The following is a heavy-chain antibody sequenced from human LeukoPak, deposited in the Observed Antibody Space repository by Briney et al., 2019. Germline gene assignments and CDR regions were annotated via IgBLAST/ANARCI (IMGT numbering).Heavy chain of an antibody. CDR3: ARDYEYNWNDE. D-gene: IGHD3-3*01. Sequence: SVKVSCKVSGGTFSSYAISWVRQAPGQGLEWMGRIIPILGIANYAQKFQGRVTITADKSTSTAYMELSSLRSEDTAVYYCARDYEYNWNDEWGQGTLVTVSS. CDR2: IIPILGIA. J-gene: IGHJ5*02. V-gene: IGHV1-69*04. CDR1: GGTFSSYA.